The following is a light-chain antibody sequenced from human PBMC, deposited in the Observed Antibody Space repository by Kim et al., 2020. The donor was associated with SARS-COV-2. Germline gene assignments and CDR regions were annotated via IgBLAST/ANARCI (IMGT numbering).Light chain of an antibody. CDR2: DAS. V-gene: IGKV3-11*01. J-gene: IGKJ2*01. CDR3: QQRSTWPPYS. Sequence: EIVLTQSPATLSLSPGERATLSCRASHSVSNFLAWYQHKPGQAPRLLIYDASTRAPGIPARFSGSGSGTDFTLTISSLEPEDSAVYYCQQRSTWPPYSFGQGTKLEI. CDR1: HSVSNF.